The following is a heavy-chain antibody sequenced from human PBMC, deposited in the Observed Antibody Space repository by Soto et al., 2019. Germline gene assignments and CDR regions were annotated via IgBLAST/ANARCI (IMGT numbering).Heavy chain of an antibody. V-gene: IGHV5-10-1*01. Sequence: PGESLQISCKLSAYSFTSYWISWVRQIPGKGLEWMGRIDPSDSYTNYSPSFQGHVTISADKSISTAYLQWSSPKASDTAMYYCARPVHYDFWSGEYGMDVWGQGTTVTVSS. CDR1: AYSFTSYW. D-gene: IGHD3-3*01. J-gene: IGHJ6*02. CDR2: IDPSDSYT. CDR3: ARPVHYDFWSGEYGMDV.